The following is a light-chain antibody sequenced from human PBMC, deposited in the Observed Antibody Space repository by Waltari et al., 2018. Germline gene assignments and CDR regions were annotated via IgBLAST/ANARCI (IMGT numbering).Light chain of an antibody. V-gene: IGKV3-20*01. J-gene: IGKJ1*01. CDR2: GAS. CDR3: QHYVRLPAT. Sequence: EVVLTQSPGTLSLSPGERATLACRASQIVGTSFACYRQKPGQAPRLLIYGASRRATGIPDRFSGSGSGTDFSLTISRLEPEDFAVYYCQHYVRLPATFGQGTKVEI. CDR1: QIVGTS.